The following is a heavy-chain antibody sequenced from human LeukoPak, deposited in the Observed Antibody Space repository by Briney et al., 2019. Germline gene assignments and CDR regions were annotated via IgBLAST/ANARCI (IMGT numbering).Heavy chain of an antibody. CDR3: AREYHSNAFDY. V-gene: IGHV1-3*01. J-gene: IGHJ4*02. CDR2: INGGNGKT. Sequence: GASVKVSCKTSGYTFTTHPMHWVRQAPGQRPEWMGWINGGNGKTKLAQSFQDRVTITRDTSASTAYMEVSSLRSEDTAVYYCAREYHSNAFDYWGQGTLVTVSS. D-gene: IGHD2-2*01. CDR1: GYTFTTHP.